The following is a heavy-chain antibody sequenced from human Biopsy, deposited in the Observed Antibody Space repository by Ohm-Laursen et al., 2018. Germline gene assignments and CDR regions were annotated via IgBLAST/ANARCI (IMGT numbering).Heavy chain of an antibody. Sequence: PSDTLSLTCTVSGGSINSYYWSWMRQPAGKGLEWIGRLFTSGTTKYSPSLNNRVTMSVDTSKNQFSLRLTSVTAADTAVYYCVRGGSGSFPFDYWGPGTLVTVSS. D-gene: IGHD3-10*01. CDR1: GGSINSYY. CDR2: LFTSGTT. CDR3: VRGGSGSFPFDY. V-gene: IGHV4-4*07. J-gene: IGHJ4*02.